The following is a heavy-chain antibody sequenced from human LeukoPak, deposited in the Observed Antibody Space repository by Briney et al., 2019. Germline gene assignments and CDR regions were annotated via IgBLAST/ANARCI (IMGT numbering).Heavy chain of an antibody. CDR2: IWYDGSNK. CDR3: ARTGYNYGTPLNN. V-gene: IGHV3-33*01. Sequence: GGSLRLSCAASGFTFSSYGMHWVRQAPGKGLEWVAVIWYDGSNKYYADSVKGRFTISRDNSKNTLYLQMNSLRAEDTAVYYCARTGYNYGTPLNNWGQGTLVTVSS. CDR1: GFTFSSYG. J-gene: IGHJ4*02. D-gene: IGHD5-18*01.